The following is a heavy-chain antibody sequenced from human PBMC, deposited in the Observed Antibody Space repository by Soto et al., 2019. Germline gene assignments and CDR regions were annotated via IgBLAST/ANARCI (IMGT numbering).Heavy chain of an antibody. Sequence: KPSETLSLTCTVSGGSISSSSYYWGWIRQPPGKGLEWIGSIYYSGSTYYNPSLKSRVTISVDTSKNQFSLKLSSVTAADTAVYYCARLPYSYYDSSGAFDYWGQGTLVIVSS. CDR3: ARLPYSYYDSSGAFDY. CDR1: GGSISSSSYY. CDR2: IYYSGST. D-gene: IGHD3-22*01. J-gene: IGHJ4*02. V-gene: IGHV4-39*01.